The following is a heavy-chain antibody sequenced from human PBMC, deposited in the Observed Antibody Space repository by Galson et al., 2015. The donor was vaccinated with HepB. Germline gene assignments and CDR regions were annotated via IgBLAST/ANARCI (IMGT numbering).Heavy chain of an antibody. V-gene: IGHV3-66*01. CDR3: ARDHRASGSYYHDAFDI. D-gene: IGHD1-26*01. J-gene: IGHJ3*02. CDR2: IYSGGST. Sequence: SLRLSCAASGFTVSSNYMSWVRQAPGKGLEWVSVIYSGGSTYYADSVKGRFTISRDNSKNTLYLQMNSLRAEDTAVYYCARDHRASGSYYHDAFDIWGQGTMVTVSS. CDR1: GFTVSSNY.